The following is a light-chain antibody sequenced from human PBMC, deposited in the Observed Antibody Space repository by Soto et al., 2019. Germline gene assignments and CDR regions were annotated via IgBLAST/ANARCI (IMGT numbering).Light chain of an antibody. CDR1: SGSVSTGYH. J-gene: IGLJ1*01. V-gene: IGLV8-61*01. CDR2: STN. CDR3: VLYMGGGSYV. Sequence: QTVVTEEPSFSVSPGGTVTLPCGLTSGSVSTGYHPSWYQQTPGQAPRTLIYSTNTRSSGVPDRFSGSILGNKAALTIAGAQADDESDYYCVLYMGGGSYVFGTGTKLTVL.